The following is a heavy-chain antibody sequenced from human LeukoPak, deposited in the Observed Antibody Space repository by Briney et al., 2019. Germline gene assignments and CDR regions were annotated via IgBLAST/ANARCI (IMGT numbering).Heavy chain of an antibody. D-gene: IGHD6-13*01. CDR1: GGSISSNDYY. Sequence: SETLSLTCTVSGGSISSNDYYWGWIRQPPGKGLEWIGNIYYSGSTYYNPSLKSRVTISVDTSKNQFSLQLNSVTPEDTAIYYCARGWEPYSSSLDYWGQGTLVTVSS. CDR2: IYYSGST. V-gene: IGHV4-39*01. CDR3: ARGWEPYSSSLDY. J-gene: IGHJ4*02.